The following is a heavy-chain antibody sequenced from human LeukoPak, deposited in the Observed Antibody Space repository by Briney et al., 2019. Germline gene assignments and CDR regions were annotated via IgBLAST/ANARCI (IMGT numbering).Heavy chain of an antibody. J-gene: IGHJ6*02. D-gene: IGHD1-26*01. V-gene: IGHV1-2*04. CDR3: ARDGRLTVGATRYYYYYGMDV. CDR1: GYTFTGYY. CDR2: INPNSGGT. Sequence: ASVKVSCKASGYTFTGYYMHWVRQAPGQGLEWMGWINPNSGGTNYAQKFQGWVTMTRDTSISTAYMELSRLRSDDTAVYYCARDGRLTVGATRYYYYYGMDVWGQGTTVTVSS.